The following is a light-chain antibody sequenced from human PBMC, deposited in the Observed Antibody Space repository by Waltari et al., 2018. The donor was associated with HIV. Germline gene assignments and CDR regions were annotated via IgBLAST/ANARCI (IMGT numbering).Light chain of an antibody. V-gene: IGKV1-39*01. Sequence: DIQMNQSPSSLSASIGDRVTITCRASQSVTRKLNWYQQKSGKAPNLLISAASTLRSGVPSRFSGGGSGVDFTLTISSLQPEDFAFYFCQQTYSTPYSFGQGTKVEIK. CDR3: QQTYSTPYS. CDR2: AAS. CDR1: QSVTRK. J-gene: IGKJ2*01.